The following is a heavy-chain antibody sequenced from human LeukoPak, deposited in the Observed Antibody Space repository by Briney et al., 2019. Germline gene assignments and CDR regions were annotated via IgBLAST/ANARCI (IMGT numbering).Heavy chain of an antibody. Sequence: GGSLRLSCAASGFTFSSYSMNWVRQAPGKGLEWVSSISSSSSYIYYADSERGRFTISRDNAKNSLYLQMNSLRGEDTAVYYCARGIAVDGRAIAYYLDYWGQGTVVSVSS. CDR1: GFTFSSYS. V-gene: IGHV3-21*01. D-gene: IGHD6-19*01. J-gene: IGHJ4*02. CDR2: ISSSSSYI. CDR3: ARGIAVDGRAIAYYLDY.